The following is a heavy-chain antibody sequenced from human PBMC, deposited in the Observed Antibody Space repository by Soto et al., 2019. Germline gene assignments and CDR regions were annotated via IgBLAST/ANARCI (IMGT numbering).Heavy chain of an antibody. CDR2: ISGGGGAT. Sequence: LRLSCAASGFTFSNYAMDWVRQTPGKGLEWVSGISGGGGATYYADSVKGRFTISRDDSKNTLYLQMNSLRADDTAVYYCVKVRGVVVEAANDYWGQGTLVTVS. V-gene: IGHV3-23*01. CDR3: VKVRGVVVEAANDY. D-gene: IGHD2-15*01. J-gene: IGHJ4*02. CDR1: GFTFSNYA.